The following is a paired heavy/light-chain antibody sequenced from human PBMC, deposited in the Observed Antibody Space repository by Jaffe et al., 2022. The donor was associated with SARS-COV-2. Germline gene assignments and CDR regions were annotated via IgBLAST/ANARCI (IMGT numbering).Light chain of an antibody. V-gene: IGKV1-33*01. CDR3: QQYDNLIT. J-gene: IGKJ3*01. CDR2: DAS. Sequence: DIQLTQSPSSLSASVGDTVTITCQASQDINIYLNWYQHIPGKAPKLLIYDASNLQRGVPSRFSGGGSGADFTLTINSVQPEDIATYYCQQYDNLITFGPGTKVEIK. CDR1: QDINIY.
Heavy chain of an antibody. Sequence: EVRLVETGGNLVQPGGSLRLSCVASGFTFSDHYIDWVRQTPGKGLEWVGRSRDQLNSYIAEYAASVEGRFTISRDDSNNSVYLQMNSLITEDTAVYYCTRHYYYYYGMDVWGQGTTVTVSS. CDR2: SRDQLNSYIA. J-gene: IGHJ6*02. CDR1: GFTFSDHY. CDR3: TRHYYYYYGMDV. V-gene: IGHV3-72*01.